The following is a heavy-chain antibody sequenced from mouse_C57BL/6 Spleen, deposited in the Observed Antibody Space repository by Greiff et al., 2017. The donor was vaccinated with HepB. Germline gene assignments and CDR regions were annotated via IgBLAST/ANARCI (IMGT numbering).Heavy chain of an antibody. CDR3: ARRDYGSSYNAMDY. CDR2: IDPSDSYT. D-gene: IGHD1-1*01. J-gene: IGHJ4*01. CDR1: GYTFTSYW. V-gene: IGHV1-69*01. Sequence: QVQLKQPGAELVMPGASVKLSCKASGYTFTSYWMHWVKQRPGQGLEWIGEIDPSDSYTNYNQKFKGKSTLTVGKSSSTAYMQLSSLTSEDSAVYYCARRDYGSSYNAMDYWGQGTSVTVSS.